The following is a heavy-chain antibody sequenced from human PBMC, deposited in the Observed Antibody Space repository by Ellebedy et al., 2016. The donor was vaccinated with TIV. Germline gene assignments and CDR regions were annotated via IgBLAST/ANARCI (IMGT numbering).Heavy chain of an antibody. CDR1: GGSISSSSYY. J-gene: IGHJ4*02. D-gene: IGHD5-12*01. CDR2: IYYSGST. CDR3: ARISGYGSGDY. Sequence: SETLSLTCTVSGGSISSSSYYWGWIRQPPGKGLEWIGSIYYSGSTYYNPSLKSRVTISVDTSKNQFSLKLSSVTAADTAVYYCARISGYGSGDYWGQGTLVTVSS. V-gene: IGHV4-39*07.